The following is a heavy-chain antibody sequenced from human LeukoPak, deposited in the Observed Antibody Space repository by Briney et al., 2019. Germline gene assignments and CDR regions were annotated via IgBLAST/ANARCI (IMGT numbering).Heavy chain of an antibody. CDR1: GFTFGGSA. Sequence: PGGSLRLSCAASGFTFGGSAMHWVRQASGKGLEWVGRIRSKANSYATAYAASVKGRFTISRDDSKNTAYLQMNSLKTEDTAVYCCTSNLAAAGLAVRWGQGTLVTVSS. CDR3: TSNLAAAGLAVR. J-gene: IGHJ4*02. D-gene: IGHD6-13*01. V-gene: IGHV3-73*01. CDR2: IRSKANSYAT.